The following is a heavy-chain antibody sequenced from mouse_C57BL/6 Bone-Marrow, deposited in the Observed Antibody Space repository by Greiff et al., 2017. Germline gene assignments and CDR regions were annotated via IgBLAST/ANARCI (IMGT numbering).Heavy chain of an antibody. J-gene: IGHJ3*01. CDR1: EYEFPSHD. D-gene: IGHD1-2*01. CDR2: INSDGGST. CDR3: ARQATAWFAY. V-gene: IGHV5-2*01. Sequence: EVKLVESGGGLVQPGESLKLSCESNEYEFPSHDMSWVRQTPERRLELVAAINSDGGSTYYPDTIASRVIISRDNTKKTLYLQMSSLRSEDTALYYCARQATAWFAYWGQGTLVTVSA.